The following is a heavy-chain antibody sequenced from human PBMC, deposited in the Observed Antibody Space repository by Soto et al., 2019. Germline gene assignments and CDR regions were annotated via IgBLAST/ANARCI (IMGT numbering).Heavy chain of an antibody. CDR2: IYYSGNT. D-gene: IGHD5-18*01. CDR1: GCSIRSGGYY. V-gene: IGHV4-31*03. J-gene: IGHJ6*02. Sequence: QVQLQESGPGLVKPSQTLSLTCTVSGCSIRSGGYYWSWVRQNPRKGLELIGNIYYSGNTYSNPPLKSRLTISVDTSKNPFSLNLRSVTAADTAGYYCARDRLMATAGTARHYFGLDVWGQGTTVTFSS. CDR3: ARDRLMATAGTARHYFGLDV.